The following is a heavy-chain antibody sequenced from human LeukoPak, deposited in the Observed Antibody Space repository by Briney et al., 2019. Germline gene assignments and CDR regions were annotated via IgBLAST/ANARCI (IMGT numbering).Heavy chain of an antibody. CDR3: AGGGHGSGWYG. J-gene: IGHJ4*02. V-gene: IGHV4-4*07. CDR1: GGSISSYY. Sequence: KPSETLSLTCTVSGGSISSYYWSWIRQPAGKGLEWIGRIYSSGSTSGSTNYNPSLKSRVTMSLDTSKNQFSLKLSSVTAADTAVYYCAGGGHGSGWYGWGQGTLVTVSS. CDR2: IYSSGSTSGST. D-gene: IGHD6-19*01.